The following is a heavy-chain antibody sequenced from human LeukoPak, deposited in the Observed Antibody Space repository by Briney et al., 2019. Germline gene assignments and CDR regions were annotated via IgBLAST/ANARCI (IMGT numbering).Heavy chain of an antibody. CDR3: AKFDQDWGTFDY. V-gene: IGHV1-46*01. Sequence: ASVKVSCKASGYTFTSYYMYWVRQAPGQGLEWMGIINPSGGSTSYAQKFQGRVTMTRDTSTSTVYMELSLRSDDTAVYYCAKFDQDWGTFDYWGQGTVVTVSS. CDR2: INPSGGST. D-gene: IGHD7-27*01. CDR1: GYTFTSYY. J-gene: IGHJ4*02.